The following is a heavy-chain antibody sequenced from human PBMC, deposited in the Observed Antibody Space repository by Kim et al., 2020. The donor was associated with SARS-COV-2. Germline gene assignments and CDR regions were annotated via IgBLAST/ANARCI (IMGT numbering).Heavy chain of an antibody. D-gene: IGHD2-2*01. J-gene: IGHJ6*03. CDR2: ISYDGSNK. Sequence: GGSLRLSCAASGLTFSSYGMHWVRQAPGKGLEWVAVISYDGSNKYYADSVKGRFTISRDNSKNTLYLQMNSLRAEDTAVYYCAKDPQYCSSTSCYHYYYYCMDVWGKGTTVTVS. CDR3: AKDPQYCSSTSCYHYYYYCMDV. CDR1: GLTFSSYG. V-gene: IGHV3-30*18.